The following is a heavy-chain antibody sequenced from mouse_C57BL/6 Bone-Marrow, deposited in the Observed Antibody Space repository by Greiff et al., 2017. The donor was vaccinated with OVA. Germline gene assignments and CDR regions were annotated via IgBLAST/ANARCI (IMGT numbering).Heavy chain of an antibody. V-gene: IGHV1-50*01. Sequence: QVQLQQPGAELVKPGASVKLSCKASGYTFTSYWMQWVKQRPGQCLEWIGEIHTSASNPHDNQKFKGKATLTVDTSSSTAYMQLSSLTSEDSAVYYCARRAWGMDYWGQGTSVTVSS. CDR2: IHTSASNP. CDR1: GYTFTSYW. J-gene: IGHJ4*01. CDR3: ARRAWGMDY.